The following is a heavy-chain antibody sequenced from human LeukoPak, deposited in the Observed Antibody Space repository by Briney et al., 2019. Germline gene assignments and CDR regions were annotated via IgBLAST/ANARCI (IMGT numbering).Heavy chain of an antibody. V-gene: IGHV4-31*03. CDR3: ARGLAIRLGELSLYRAQEYYFDY. Sequence: PSETLSFTCTVSGGSISSGGYYWSWIRQHPGKGLEWIGYIYYSGSTYYNPSLKSRVTISVDTSKNQFSLKLSSVTAADTAVYYCARGLAIRLGELSLYRAQEYYFDYWGQGTLVTVSS. J-gene: IGHJ4*02. CDR1: GGSISSGGYY. D-gene: IGHD3-16*02. CDR2: IYYSGST.